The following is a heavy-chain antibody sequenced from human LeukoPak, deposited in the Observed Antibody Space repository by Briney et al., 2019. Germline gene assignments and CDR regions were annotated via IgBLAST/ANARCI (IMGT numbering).Heavy chain of an antibody. D-gene: IGHD1-7*01. Sequence: SETLSLTCTVSGGSISSYYWSWIRQPPGKGLEWIGYIYYSGSTNYNPSLKSRVTISVDTSKNQFSLKLSSVTAADTAVYYCAGDMGLELPYDAFDIWGQGTMVTVSS. CDR3: AGDMGLELPYDAFDI. V-gene: IGHV4-59*01. CDR2: IYYSGST. CDR1: GGSISSYY. J-gene: IGHJ3*02.